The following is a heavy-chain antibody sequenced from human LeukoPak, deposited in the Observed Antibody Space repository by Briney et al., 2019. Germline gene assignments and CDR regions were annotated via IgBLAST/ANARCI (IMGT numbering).Heavy chain of an antibody. CDR1: GYSSANYW. Sequence: GESLKISXKGSGYSSANYWIGWVRQMPGKGLEWMGFIYPGDSDAIYSPSFQGQVTLSADKSINTAYLQWSSLTASDTAMYYCATKLHGDYFDYWGQGGLVTVSS. CDR2: IYPGDSDA. D-gene: IGHD4-17*01. CDR3: ATKLHGDYFDY. J-gene: IGHJ4*02. V-gene: IGHV5-51*01.